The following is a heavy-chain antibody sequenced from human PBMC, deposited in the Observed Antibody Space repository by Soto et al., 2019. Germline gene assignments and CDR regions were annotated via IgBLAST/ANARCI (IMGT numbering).Heavy chain of an antibody. CDR1: GGSISSGGYY. CDR2: IYYSGST. D-gene: IGHD3-3*01. CDR3: AREPNDDFWSGYSSNNCYDP. J-gene: IGHJ5*02. Sequence: SETLSLTCTVSGGSISSGGYYWSWIRQHPGKGLEWIGYIYYSGSTYYNPSLKSRVTISVDTSKNQFSLKLSSVTAAATAVYYCAREPNDDFWSGYSSNNCYDPCGQGTLVTVSS. V-gene: IGHV4-31*03.